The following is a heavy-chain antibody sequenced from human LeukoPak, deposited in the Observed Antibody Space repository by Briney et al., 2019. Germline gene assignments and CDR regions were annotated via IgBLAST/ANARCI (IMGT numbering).Heavy chain of an antibody. Sequence: SQTLSLTCTVSGGSIRSGSYYWSWIRQPAGKGLEWIGRIYTSGSTNYNPSLKSRVTISVDTSKNQFSLKLSSVTAADTAVYYCAREKAGIAVAGTLDYWGQGTLVTVSS. CDR1: GGSIRSGSYY. CDR2: IYTSGST. V-gene: IGHV4-61*02. D-gene: IGHD6-19*01. CDR3: AREKAGIAVAGTLDY. J-gene: IGHJ4*02.